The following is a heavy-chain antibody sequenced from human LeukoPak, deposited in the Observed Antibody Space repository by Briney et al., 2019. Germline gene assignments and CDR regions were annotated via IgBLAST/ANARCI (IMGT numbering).Heavy chain of an antibody. Sequence: GGSLRLSCAASGFTFSSYGMHWVRQAPGEGLEWVAVIWYDGSNKYYADSVKGRFTISRDNSKNTLYLQMNSLRAEDTAVYYCARDRELFDAFDIWGQGTMVTVSS. J-gene: IGHJ3*02. CDR3: ARDRELFDAFDI. V-gene: IGHV3-33*01. CDR1: GFTFSSYG. D-gene: IGHD1-7*01. CDR2: IWYDGSNK.